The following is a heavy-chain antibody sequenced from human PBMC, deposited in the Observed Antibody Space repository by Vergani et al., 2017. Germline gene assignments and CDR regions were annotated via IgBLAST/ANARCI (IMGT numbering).Heavy chain of an antibody. CDR2: IYTSGST. Sequence: QVQLQESGPGLVKPSETLSLTCTVSGGSISSYYWSWIRQPAGKGLEWIGRIYTSGSTNYNPSLKSRVTISVDTSKNQFSLKLSSVTAADTAVYYCARDSPTVTTGYYYYYMDVWGKGTTVTVSS. CDR3: ARDSPTVTTGYYYYYMDV. CDR1: GGSISSYY. V-gene: IGHV4-4*07. J-gene: IGHJ6*03. D-gene: IGHD4-17*01.